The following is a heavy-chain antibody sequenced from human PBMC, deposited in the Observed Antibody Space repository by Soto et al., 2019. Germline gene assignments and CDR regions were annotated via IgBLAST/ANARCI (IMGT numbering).Heavy chain of an antibody. D-gene: IGHD3-10*01. V-gene: IGHV4-34*01. CDR2: INHSGST. Sequence: PSETLSLTCAVYGGSFSGYYWSWIRQPPGKGLEWIGEINHSGSTNYNPSLKSRVTISVDTSKNQFSLKLSSVTAADTAVYYCSWEGFGEFVDYWGQGTLVTVSS. CDR1: GGSFSGYY. J-gene: IGHJ4*02. CDR3: SWEGFGEFVDY.